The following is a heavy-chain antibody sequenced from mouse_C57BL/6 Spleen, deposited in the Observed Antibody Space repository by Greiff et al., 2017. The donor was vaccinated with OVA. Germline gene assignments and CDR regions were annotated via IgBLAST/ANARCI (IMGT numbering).Heavy chain of an antibody. V-gene: IGHV2-2*01. Sequence: QVQLKQSGPGLVQPSQSLSITCTVSGFSLTSYGVHWVRQSPGTGLEWLGVIWSGGSTDYNAAFISRLSISKGNSKSQVFFKMNSLQADDTAIYYCARKGLYGNYGAWFAYWGQGTLVTVSA. D-gene: IGHD2-1*01. J-gene: IGHJ3*01. CDR3: ARKGLYGNYGAWFAY. CDR2: IWSGGST. CDR1: GFSLTSYG.